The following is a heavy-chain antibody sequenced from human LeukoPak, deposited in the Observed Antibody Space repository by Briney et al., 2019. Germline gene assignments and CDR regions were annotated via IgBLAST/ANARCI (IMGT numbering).Heavy chain of an antibody. D-gene: IGHD6-13*01. CDR3: ARPDADSWYPYFDY. Sequence: GGSLRLSCAASGFTFSNYWMTWVRQTPGKGLEWVANIKEDGRERYDVDSVKRRVTISRDNAKNSLHQQIDSLRAEDTARYYCARPDADSWYPYFDYWGQGTLATVPS. J-gene: IGHJ4*02. CDR1: GFTFSNYW. CDR2: IKEDGRER. V-gene: IGHV3-7*01.